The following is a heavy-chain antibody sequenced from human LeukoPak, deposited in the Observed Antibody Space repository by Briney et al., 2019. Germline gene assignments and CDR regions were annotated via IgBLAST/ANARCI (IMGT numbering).Heavy chain of an antibody. Sequence: PSETLSLTCTVSGGSISPHYWGWIRRPPGKRLEWIGYVYSSGSTNYNPSLKSRVTISLDTSKNQFSLKLNSVTAADTAVYYCARDSTGVIDYWGQGALVTVSS. CDR3: ARDSTGVIDY. V-gene: IGHV4-59*11. D-gene: IGHD4-17*01. J-gene: IGHJ4*02. CDR2: VYSSGST. CDR1: GGSISPHY.